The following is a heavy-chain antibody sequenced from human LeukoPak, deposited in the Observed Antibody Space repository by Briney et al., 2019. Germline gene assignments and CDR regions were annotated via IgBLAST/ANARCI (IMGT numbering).Heavy chain of an antibody. J-gene: IGHJ4*02. CDR2: ISAYNGNT. D-gene: IGHD4-23*01. V-gene: IGHV1-18*01. Sequence: ASVKVSCKASGYTFTSYGISWVRQAPGQGLEWMGWISAYNGNTNYAQKLQGRVTMTTDTSTSTAYMELRSLRSDDTAVYYCARRDDYGGNGVVGFDYWGQGTLVTVSS. CDR3: ARRDDYGGNGVVGFDY. CDR1: GYTFTSYG.